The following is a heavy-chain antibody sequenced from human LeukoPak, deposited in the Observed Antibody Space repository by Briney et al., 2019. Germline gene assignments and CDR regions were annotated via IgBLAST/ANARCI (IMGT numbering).Heavy chain of an antibody. J-gene: IGHJ4*02. CDR3: AKGLGYDFWSRGHDY. Sequence: GGSLRLSCAASGFTFSGSAMHWVRQASGKGLEWVGRIRSKANSYATAYAASVKGRFTISRDNSKNTLYLQMNSMRAEDTAVYYCAKGLGYDFWSRGHDYWGQGTLVTVSS. CDR2: IRSKANSYAT. V-gene: IGHV3-73*01. CDR1: GFTFSGSA. D-gene: IGHD3-3*01.